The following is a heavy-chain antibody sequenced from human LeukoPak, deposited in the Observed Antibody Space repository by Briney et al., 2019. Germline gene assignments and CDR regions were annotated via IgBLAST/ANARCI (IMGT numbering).Heavy chain of an antibody. D-gene: IGHD4-17*01. CDR1: GFTFSRFA. Sequence: PGGSLRLSCSASGFTFSRFAMHWVRQAPGKGLEHASVISRNGGSTYYADSVKGRFTISRGNSKNTLYLQMSSLKVEDTAVYYCVKDGVDYGENGWFDPWGQGTLVTVSS. CDR2: ISRNGGST. V-gene: IGHV3-64D*09. CDR3: VKDGVDYGENGWFDP. J-gene: IGHJ5*02.